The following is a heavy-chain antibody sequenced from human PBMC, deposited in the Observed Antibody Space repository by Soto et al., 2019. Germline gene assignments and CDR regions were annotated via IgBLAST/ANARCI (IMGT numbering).Heavy chain of an antibody. Sequence: QVQLVQSGPEVKKPGASVKVSCKASGYPFPNYGLSWVRQAPGQGLEWMGWISVSSGNREYTQKYQDRVIMTTDTSTRTAYMELRSLTSDDTAVYYCARGWGHTSGDLDYWGQGTLVIVSS. CDR3: ARGWGHTSGDLDY. CDR1: GYPFPNYG. CDR2: ISVSSGNR. V-gene: IGHV1-18*04. J-gene: IGHJ4*02. D-gene: IGHD6-19*01.